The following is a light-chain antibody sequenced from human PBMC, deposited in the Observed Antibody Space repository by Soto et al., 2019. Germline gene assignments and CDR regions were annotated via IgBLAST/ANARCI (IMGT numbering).Light chain of an antibody. CDR3: QQYNNLPYT. CDR1: QSVSSN. CDR2: GAS. J-gene: IGKJ2*01. Sequence: EIVMTQSPATLSVSPGERATLSCRASQSVSSNLAWYQQKPGQAPRLLIYGASTRATGIPAMFSGSGSGTEFPLTISSLQSEEFAIYFCQQYNNLPYTFGQGTKLEIK. V-gene: IGKV3-15*01.